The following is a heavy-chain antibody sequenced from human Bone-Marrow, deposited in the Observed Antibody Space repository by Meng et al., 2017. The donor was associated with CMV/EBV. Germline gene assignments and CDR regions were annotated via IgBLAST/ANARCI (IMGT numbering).Heavy chain of an antibody. D-gene: IGHD3-16*01. J-gene: IGHJ4*01. V-gene: IGHV3-30-3*01. Sequence: GESLKISCAASGFTFSSYAMHWVRQAPGKGLEWVAVISYDGSNKYYADSVKGRFTISRDNSKNTLYLQMNSLRAEDTAVYYCARDLSVGAHDVEADWGQGTLVTVSS. CDR1: GFTFSSYA. CDR3: ARDLSVGAHDVEAD. CDR2: ISYDGSNK.